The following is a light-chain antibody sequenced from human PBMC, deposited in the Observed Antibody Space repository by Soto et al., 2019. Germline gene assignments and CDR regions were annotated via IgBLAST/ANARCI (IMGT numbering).Light chain of an antibody. V-gene: IGKV3-15*01. CDR3: QQYNNWLWT. CDR2: GAS. J-gene: IGKJ1*01. CDR1: QSVSSN. Sequence: EIVLTQSPGTLSLSPGERATLSCRSSQSVSSNLAWYQQKPGQAPRLLIYGASTRATGIPARFSGSGSGIEFTLTISSLQSEDFAVYYCQQYNNWLWTFGQGTKVDIK.